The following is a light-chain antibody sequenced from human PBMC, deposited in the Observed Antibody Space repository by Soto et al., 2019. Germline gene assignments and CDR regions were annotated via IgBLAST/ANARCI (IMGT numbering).Light chain of an antibody. Sequence: SQSAATLSLSTGERATLSCRASQSVSSYLAWYQQKPGQAPRLLIYDASNRATGIPARFSGSGSGTDFTLTISSLEPEDFAVYYCQQRSNWPTFAQRTKVAIK. J-gene: IGKJ1*01. V-gene: IGKV3-11*01. CDR2: DAS. CDR1: QSVSSY. CDR3: QQRSNWPT.